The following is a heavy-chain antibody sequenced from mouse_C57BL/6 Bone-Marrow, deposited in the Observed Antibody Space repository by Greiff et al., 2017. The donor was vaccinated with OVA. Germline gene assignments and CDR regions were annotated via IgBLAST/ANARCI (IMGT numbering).Heavy chain of an antibody. D-gene: IGHD1-1*01. CDR1: GFNIKNTY. Sequence: VQLQQSVAELVRPGASVKLSCTASGFNIKNTYMHWVKQRPEQGLEWIGRIDPANGNTKYAPKFQGKAPITADTSSNTAYLQLSRLTAEDSAVYYGERSDYGSSYRDAMDYWGQGTSVTVSS. CDR3: ERSDYGSSYRDAMDY. J-gene: IGHJ4*01. CDR2: IDPANGNT. V-gene: IGHV14-3*01.